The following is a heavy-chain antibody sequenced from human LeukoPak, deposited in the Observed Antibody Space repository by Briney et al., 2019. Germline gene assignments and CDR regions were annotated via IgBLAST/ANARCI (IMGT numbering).Heavy chain of an antibody. D-gene: IGHD5-24*01. CDR1: GGSISSGGYY. J-gene: IGHJ4*02. V-gene: IGHV4-31*03. CDR3: ARLDGYNQIDY. Sequence: SETLSLTCTVSGGSISSGGYYWSWIRQHPGKGLEWIGCIYYSGSTYYNPSLKSRVTISVDTSKNQFSLKLSSVTAADTAVYYCARLDGYNQIDYWGQGTLVTVSP. CDR2: IYYSGST.